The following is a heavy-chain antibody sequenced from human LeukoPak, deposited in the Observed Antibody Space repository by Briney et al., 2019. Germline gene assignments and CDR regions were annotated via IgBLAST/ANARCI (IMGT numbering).Heavy chain of an antibody. D-gene: IGHD3-22*01. CDR3: ARQITMIVVDY. V-gene: IGHV4-39*01. Sequence: SETLSLTCTVSGGSISSSSYYWGWIRQPPGKGLEWIGSIYYSGSTYYNPSLKSRVTISVDTSKNQFSLKLSSVTAADTAVYYCARQITMIVVDYWGQGTLVTVFS. CDR1: GGSISSSSYY. J-gene: IGHJ4*02. CDR2: IYYSGST.